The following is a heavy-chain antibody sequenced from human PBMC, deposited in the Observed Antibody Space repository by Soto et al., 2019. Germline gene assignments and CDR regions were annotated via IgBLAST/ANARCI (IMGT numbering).Heavy chain of an antibody. Sequence: QVQLVQSGAEVKKPGASVKVSCKTSGYMFTTYDIMWVRQATGQGLEWMVGMNPNSGDTGYAQKLPGRVTMTWDPSISTAYIEPSNLRSDDTAVYYCARAATYCQGLRSGAVYWGKGTLVTVSS. V-gene: IGHV1-8*01. CDR3: ARAATYCQGLRSGAVY. J-gene: IGHJ4*02. D-gene: IGHD3-3*01. CDR1: GYMFTTYD. CDR2: MNPNSGDT.